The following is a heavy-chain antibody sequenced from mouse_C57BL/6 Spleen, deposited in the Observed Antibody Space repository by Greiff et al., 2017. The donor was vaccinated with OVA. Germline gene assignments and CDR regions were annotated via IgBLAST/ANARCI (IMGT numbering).Heavy chain of an antibody. Sequence: VQRVESGAELARPGASVKLSCKASGYTFTSYGISWVKQRTGQGLEWIGEIYPRSGNTYYNEKFKGKATLTADKSSSTAYMELRSLTSEDAAVYFCARADDGYYAMDYWGQGTSVTVSS. J-gene: IGHJ4*01. D-gene: IGHD2-3*01. CDR3: ARADDGYYAMDY. CDR1: GYTFTSYG. CDR2: IYPRSGNT. V-gene: IGHV1-81*01.